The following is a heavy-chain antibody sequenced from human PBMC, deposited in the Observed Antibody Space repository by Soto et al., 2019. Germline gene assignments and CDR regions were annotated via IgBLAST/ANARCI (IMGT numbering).Heavy chain of an antibody. V-gene: IGHV4-4*02. J-gene: IGHJ4*02. Sequence: SETLSLTCAVSGGSIRSSNWWSWVRQPPGKGLEWIGEIYHSGSTNYNPSLKSRVTISVDKSKNQFSLKLSSVTAADTAVYYCARAAMGGSSWPFDYWGQGTLVTVSS. CDR3: ARAAMGGSSWPFDY. D-gene: IGHD6-13*01. CDR2: IYHSGST. CDR1: GGSIRSSNW.